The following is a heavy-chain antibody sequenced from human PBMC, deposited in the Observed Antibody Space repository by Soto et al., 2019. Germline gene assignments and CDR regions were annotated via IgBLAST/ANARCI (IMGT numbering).Heavy chain of an antibody. V-gene: IGHV1-18*01. Sequence: SVKVSCKASGYTFTSYGISWVRQAPGQGLEWMGWISAYNGNTNYAQKLQGRVTMTTDTSTSTAYMELRSLRSDDTAVYYCARALDYYGSGSYGDFDPWGQGTLVIVSS. J-gene: IGHJ5*02. CDR3: ARALDYYGSGSYGDFDP. CDR2: ISAYNGNT. CDR1: GYTFTSYG. D-gene: IGHD3-10*01.